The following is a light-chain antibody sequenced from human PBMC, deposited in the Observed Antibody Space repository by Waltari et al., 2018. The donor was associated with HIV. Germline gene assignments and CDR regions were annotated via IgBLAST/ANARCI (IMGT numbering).Light chain of an antibody. CDR3: QAWDSTSDHSV. CDR1: NIGEKR. V-gene: IGLV3-21*01. Sequence: SYLLTQPPSVSAAPGRTATITCGGNNIGEKRVHCYQQKTGHAPVLVINYDDARPSGIPERFSGSNSGNTATLTISRVESGDEADYYCQAWDSTSDHSVFGTGTKFTVL. CDR2: YDD. J-gene: IGLJ1*01.